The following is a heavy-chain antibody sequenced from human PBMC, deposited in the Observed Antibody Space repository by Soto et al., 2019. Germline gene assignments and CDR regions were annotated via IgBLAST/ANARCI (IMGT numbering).Heavy chain of an antibody. CDR1: GGTFSSYA. J-gene: IGHJ5*02. V-gene: IGHV1-2*02. CDR2: IIPNSGGT. Sequence: QVQLVQSGAEVKKPGSSVKVSCKASGGTFSSYAISWVRQAPGQGLEWMGGIIPNSGGTNYAQKFQGRVTMTRDTSISTAYMELSRLRSDDTAVYYCARDRDYSLGWFDPWGQGTLVTVSS. CDR3: ARDRDYSLGWFDP. D-gene: IGHD4-4*01.